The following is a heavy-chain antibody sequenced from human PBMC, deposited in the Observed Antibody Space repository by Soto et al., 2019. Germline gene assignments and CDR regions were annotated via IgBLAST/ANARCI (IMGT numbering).Heavy chain of an antibody. V-gene: IGHV3-53*01. J-gene: IGHJ4*02. CDR2: IFPGGST. CDR3: VRGSMAAASRSGFGC. Sequence: GGSLRLSCAASGFTVSSNFMHWVRQAPGKGLEWLSVIFPGGSTYYADSVKGRFTISRDNSKNTLYLQMNSLRAEDTAVYYCVRGSMAAASRSGFGCWGQGTLVTVSS. D-gene: IGHD6-25*01. CDR1: GFTVSSNF.